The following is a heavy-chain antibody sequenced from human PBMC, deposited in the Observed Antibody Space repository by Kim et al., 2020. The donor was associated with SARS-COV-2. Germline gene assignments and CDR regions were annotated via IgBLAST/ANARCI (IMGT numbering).Heavy chain of an antibody. V-gene: IGHV3-30-3*01. Sequence: GGSLRLSCAASGFTFSSYAMHWVRQAPGKGLEWVAVISYDGSNKYYADSVKGRFTISRDNSKNTLYLQMNSLRAEDTAVYYCARDLGYCSSTSCPGLMDVWGQGTTVTVSS. CDR1: GFTFSSYA. D-gene: IGHD2-2*01. CDR2: ISYDGSNK. J-gene: IGHJ6*02. CDR3: ARDLGYCSSTSCPGLMDV.